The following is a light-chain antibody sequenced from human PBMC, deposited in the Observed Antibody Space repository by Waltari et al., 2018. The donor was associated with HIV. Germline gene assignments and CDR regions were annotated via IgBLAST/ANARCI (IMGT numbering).Light chain of an antibody. V-gene: IGLV1-47*01. CDR1: TSNIGSNY. CDR3: VAWDDSLRGVL. J-gene: IGLJ2*01. Sequence: SVLTQPPSASGTPGQRVTISCSGSTSNIGSNYVFWYQHLPGTAPKLLIHRNDQRPSGLPGRFSGSTSGTSASLAISGLRSEDEADYYCVAWDDSLRGVLFGGGTKVAVL. CDR2: RND.